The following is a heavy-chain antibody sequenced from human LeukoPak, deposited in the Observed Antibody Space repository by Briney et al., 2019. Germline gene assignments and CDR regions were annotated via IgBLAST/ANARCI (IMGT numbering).Heavy chain of an antibody. CDR2: TYSGGST. V-gene: IGHV3-66*01. CDR3: AKDSTHYRVWDDYDSRGLYY. Sequence: GGSLRLSCIASGFTVSSTYMSWVRQAPGKGLEWVSVTYSGGSTYYADSVKGRCTISRDNSKNTLYLQMDSLRAEDTAVYYCAKDSTHYRVWDDYDSRGLYYWGQGTLVTVSS. J-gene: IGHJ4*02. D-gene: IGHD3-22*01. CDR1: GFTVSSTY.